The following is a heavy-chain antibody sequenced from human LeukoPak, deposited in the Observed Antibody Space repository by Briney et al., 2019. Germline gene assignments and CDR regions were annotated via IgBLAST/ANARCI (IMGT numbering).Heavy chain of an antibody. CDR2: ISGSGGST. CDR3: ARRGSVDYYDSSGYPH. J-gene: IGHJ4*02. V-gene: IGHV3-23*01. D-gene: IGHD3-22*01. Sequence: GGSLRLSCAASGFTFSSYAMSWVRQAPGKGLEWVSAISGSGGSTYYADSVKGRFTISRDNSKNTLYLQMNSLRAEDTAVYYCARRGSVDYYDSSGYPHWGQGTLVTVSS. CDR1: GFTFSSYA.